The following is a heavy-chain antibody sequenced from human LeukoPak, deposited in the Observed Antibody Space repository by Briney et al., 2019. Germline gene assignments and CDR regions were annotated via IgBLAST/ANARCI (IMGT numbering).Heavy chain of an antibody. CDR2: IKTDGSIT. CDR1: GFSFSVYW. D-gene: IGHD3-3*01. CDR3: AKSPVLRFLEWLDYYYMDV. V-gene: IGHV3-74*01. J-gene: IGHJ6*03. Sequence: GGSLRLSCAASGFSFSVYWMHWVRQAPGKGPVWVSRIKTDGSITDYADFVKGRFTISRDNSKNTLYLQMNSLRAEDTAVYYCAKSPVLRFLEWLDYYYMDVWGKGTTVTISS.